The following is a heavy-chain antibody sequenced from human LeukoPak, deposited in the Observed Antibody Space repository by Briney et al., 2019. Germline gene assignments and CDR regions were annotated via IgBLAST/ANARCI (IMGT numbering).Heavy chain of an antibody. D-gene: IGHD1-26*01. V-gene: IGHV1-69*01. J-gene: IGHJ4*02. Sequence: SVKVSCKASGGTFSSYAISWVRQAPGQGLEWMGGIIPIFGAANYAQKFQGRVTITADESTSTAYMELSSLRSEDTAVYYCARGPRIVGATYFDYWGQGTLVTVSS. CDR3: ARGPRIVGATYFDY. CDR1: GGTFSSYA. CDR2: IIPIFGAA.